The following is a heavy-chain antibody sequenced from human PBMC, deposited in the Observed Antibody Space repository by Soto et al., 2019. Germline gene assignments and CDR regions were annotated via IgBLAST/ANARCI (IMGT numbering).Heavy chain of an antibody. V-gene: IGHV3-23*01. CDR3: AKLGSSSWSPHYYFDY. CDR2: ITDSGDDT. J-gene: IGHJ4*02. D-gene: IGHD2-2*01. Sequence: EVQLLESGGGLVQPGGSLRLSCAASGFTFNNYAMGWVRQAPGKGLEWVSAITDSGDDTYYIDSVKGRFTISRDNSKCTLYLQMNSLRAEDTAIYYCAKLGSSSWSPHYYFDYWGQGTLVTVSS. CDR1: GFTFNNYA.